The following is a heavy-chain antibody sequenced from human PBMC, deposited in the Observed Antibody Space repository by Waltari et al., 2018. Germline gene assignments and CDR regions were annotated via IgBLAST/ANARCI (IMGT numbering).Heavy chain of an antibody. CDR3: ANSDTDMVGADY. V-gene: IGHV3-53*01. CDR2: SYSGGST. D-gene: IGHD5-18*01. CDR1: GFTVSSNY. Sequence: EVQLVESGGGLIQPGGSLRLSCAASGFTVSSNYMSWVRQAPGKGLEWVSVSYSGGSTYYADSVKGRFTISRDNSKNTLYLQMNSLRAEDTAVYYCANSDTDMVGADYWGQGTLVTVSS. J-gene: IGHJ4*02.